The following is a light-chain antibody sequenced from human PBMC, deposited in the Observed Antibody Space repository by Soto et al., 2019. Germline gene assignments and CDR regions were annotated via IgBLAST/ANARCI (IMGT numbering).Light chain of an antibody. J-gene: IGKJ5*01. CDR2: GAS. Sequence: EIVLTQSPGTLSLSPGERATLSCRASQSVSSSYLAWYQQKPGQAPRLLIYGASSRATGIPDRFSGSGSGTDFTLTISRLEPEDIAVYYCQQYGSSLLIPFGQGTRLEI. V-gene: IGKV3-20*01. CDR3: QQYGSSLLIP. CDR1: QSVSSSY.